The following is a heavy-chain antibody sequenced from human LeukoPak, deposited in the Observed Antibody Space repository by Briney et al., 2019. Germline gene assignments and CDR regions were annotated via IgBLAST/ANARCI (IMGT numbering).Heavy chain of an antibody. Sequence: GGALRLSCAASGFTVSTYAMTWVRQAPGKGREWGSTISSGGSTYYADSVKGRFTSSRDNSKSTLYLQMSSLRAEDTAVYYCVLRPDYFAYWGQGTLVTVSS. V-gene: IGHV3-23*01. CDR1: GFTVSTYA. CDR2: ISSGGST. CDR3: VLRPDYFAY. D-gene: IGHD1-14*01. J-gene: IGHJ4*02.